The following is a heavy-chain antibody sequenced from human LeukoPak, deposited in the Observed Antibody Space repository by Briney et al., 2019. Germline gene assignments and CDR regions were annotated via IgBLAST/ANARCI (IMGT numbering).Heavy chain of an antibody. V-gene: IGHV4-39*07. Sequence: SETLSLTCTVSGGSISSSTFYWGWIRQPPGKGLEWIGSIFSGGSTYYNPSLKSRVTISVDTSKNQFSLKLSSVTAADTAVYYCASNGGYSGYGPYYFDYWGQGTLVTVSS. CDR3: ASNGGYSGYGPYYFDY. D-gene: IGHD5-12*01. J-gene: IGHJ4*02. CDR1: GGSISSSTFY. CDR2: IFSGGST.